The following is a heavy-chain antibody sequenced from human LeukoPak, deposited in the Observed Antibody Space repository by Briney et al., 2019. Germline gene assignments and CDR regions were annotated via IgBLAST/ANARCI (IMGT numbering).Heavy chain of an antibody. CDR2: ISSSGKNA. CDR1: EFTFSYSH. J-gene: IGHJ3*01. V-gene: IGHV3-23*01. CDR3: AKDIELST. Sequence: GGSLRLSCAASEFTFSYSHMSGVRQAPGKGLEWVALISSSGKNAYYGDSVKGRFTISRDNSDNTLSLHMNSLRVEDTAIYYCAKDIELSTWGLGTMVTVSS. D-gene: IGHD3-16*02.